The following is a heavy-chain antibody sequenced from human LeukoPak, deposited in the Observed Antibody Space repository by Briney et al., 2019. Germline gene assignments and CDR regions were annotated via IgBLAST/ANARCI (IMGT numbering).Heavy chain of an antibody. D-gene: IGHD4-11*01. V-gene: IGHV3-30*03. Sequence: GGSLRLSCEVSGFTFSSYHMNWVRQAPGKGLEWVAVISYDGSNKYYADSVKGRFTISRDNSKNTLYLQMNSLRAEDTALYYCARVASNYDFDCWGQGTLVTVSS. J-gene: IGHJ4*02. CDR3: ARVASNYDFDC. CDR2: ISYDGSNK. CDR1: GFTFSSYH.